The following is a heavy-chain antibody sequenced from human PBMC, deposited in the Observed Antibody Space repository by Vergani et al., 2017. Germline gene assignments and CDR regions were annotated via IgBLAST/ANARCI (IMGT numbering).Heavy chain of an antibody. CDR2: IYYSGST. V-gene: IGHV4-59*01. J-gene: IGHJ4*02. CDR1: GGSISSYY. D-gene: IGHD1-14*01. Sequence: QVQLQESGPGLVKPSETLSLTCTVSGGSISSYYWSWSRQPPRKGLEWLGYIYYSGSTNYNPSLKSRVTIAVDTSKNQFSLKLSSVTAADTAVYYCARVGSPGIFDYWGQGTLVTVSS. CDR3: ARVGSPGIFDY.